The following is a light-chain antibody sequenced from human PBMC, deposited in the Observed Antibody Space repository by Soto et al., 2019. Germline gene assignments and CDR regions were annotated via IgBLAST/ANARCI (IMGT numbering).Light chain of an antibody. V-gene: IGKV1-27*01. CDR3: HKYNIAPLT. Sequence: DIQMTQSPSSLSASVGDRVIITCRASQGISNYLAWYQQQPGTVPRLLIYAAFILQSGVPSRFSGSGSGTDFTLTISSLQPEDVATYYCHKYNIAPLTFGGGTKVEIK. J-gene: IGKJ4*01. CDR1: QGISNY. CDR2: AAF.